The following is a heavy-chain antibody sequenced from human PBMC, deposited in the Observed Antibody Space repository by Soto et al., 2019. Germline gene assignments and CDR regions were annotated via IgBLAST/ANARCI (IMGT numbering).Heavy chain of an antibody. D-gene: IGHD2-15*01. CDR2: ISYDGSNK. CDR1: GFTFSSYA. Sequence: QVQLVESGGGVVQPGRSLRLSCAASGFTFSSYAMHWVRQAPGKGLEWVAVISYDGSNKYYADSVKGRFTISRDNSKNTLYLQMNSLRAEDTAVYYCARQVVEKVGWFDPWGQGTLVTVSS. J-gene: IGHJ5*02. CDR3: ARQVVEKVGWFDP. V-gene: IGHV3-30-3*01.